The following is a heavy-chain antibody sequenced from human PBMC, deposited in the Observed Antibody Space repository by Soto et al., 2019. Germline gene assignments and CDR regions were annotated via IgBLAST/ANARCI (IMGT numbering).Heavy chain of an antibody. Sequence: QVQLVESGGGVVQPGRSLRLSCAASGFTFSSYGIHWVRQAPGKGLEWVAVIWYDGSHKYYADSVKGRFTISRDNSKNTLSLQMNSLRAEDTAVYYCARDPGLYCSGGSCFNSYFDYWGQGTLVTVSS. J-gene: IGHJ4*02. D-gene: IGHD2-15*01. CDR2: IWYDGSHK. CDR1: GFTFSSYG. CDR3: ARDPGLYCSGGSCFNSYFDY. V-gene: IGHV3-33*01.